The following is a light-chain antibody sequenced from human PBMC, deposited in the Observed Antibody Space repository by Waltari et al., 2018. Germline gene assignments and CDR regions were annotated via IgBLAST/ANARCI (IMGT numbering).Light chain of an antibody. J-gene: IGLJ3*02. CDR3: YSYASSGTGV. CDR1: NSDVGTYNC. V-gene: IGLV2-14*03. Sequence: QSALTQPASVSGSPGQSITISCTGTNSDVGTYNCVSWYHQHPGNVPKVIIYDATNRPSGVSSRFSGSKSGNTASLTISGLQAEDEGDYYCYSYASSGTGVFGGGTKLTVL. CDR2: DAT.